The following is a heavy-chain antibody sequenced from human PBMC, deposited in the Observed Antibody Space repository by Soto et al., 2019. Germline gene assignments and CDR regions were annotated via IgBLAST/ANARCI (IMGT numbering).Heavy chain of an antibody. D-gene: IGHD2-2*01. CDR1: GYTFTTYD. CDR2: MNPNRTNT. V-gene: IGHV1-8*01. Sequence: QVQLMQSGAEGKKPGASVKVSCKASGYTFTTYDINWVRQAPGQGLEWMGWMNPNRTNTGYAEKFQGRVTMTRDTSISTAYMELSSLRYDDTAVYYCVRGGFLSHDHVIIAPATLGFDPWGQGTLVTVSS. J-gene: IGHJ5*02. CDR3: VRGGFLSHDHVIIAPATLGFDP.